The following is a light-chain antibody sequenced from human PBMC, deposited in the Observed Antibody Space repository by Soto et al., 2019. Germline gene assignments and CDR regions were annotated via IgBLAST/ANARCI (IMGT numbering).Light chain of an antibody. CDR2: EAS. J-gene: IGKJ5*01. CDR1: QSISSY. V-gene: IGKV3-11*01. Sequence: ENVLTQSPATLSLSPGERATLSCRASQSISSYLAWYQQKPGQAPRLLIYEASNRATGIPARFSGSGSGTDFTLTISSLEPEDFAVYYCQQRSNWPPITFGQGTRLEIK. CDR3: QQRSNWPPIT.